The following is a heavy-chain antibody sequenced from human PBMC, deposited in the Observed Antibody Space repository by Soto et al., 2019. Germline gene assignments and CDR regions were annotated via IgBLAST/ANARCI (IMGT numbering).Heavy chain of an antibody. D-gene: IGHD3-22*01. Sequence: QVQLVQSGAEVKKPGSSVKVSCKASGGTFSSYAISWVRQAPGQGLEWMGGIIPIFGTANYAQKFQGRVTIAANESTGTAYMELSSLRSEDTAVYYCARTYYYDSSGYYSHPYYFDYWGQGTLVTVSS. CDR1: GGTFSSYA. CDR2: IIPIFGTA. V-gene: IGHV1-69*12. CDR3: ARTYYYDSSGYYSHPYYFDY. J-gene: IGHJ4*02.